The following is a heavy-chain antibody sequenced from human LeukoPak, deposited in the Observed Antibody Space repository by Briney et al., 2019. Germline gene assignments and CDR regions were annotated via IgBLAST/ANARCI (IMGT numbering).Heavy chain of an antibody. CDR2: KKYDGKEK. Sequence: PGGSLRLSCVASGFTFSASDMHWVRQSPGKGLEWVACKKYDGKEKYYPDSVKGRFTISRDNSKSTLYLQMNSLRGEDTAVYYCTKDLRPRRNYFEYWGQGTLVTVSS. V-gene: IGHV3-30*02. CDR1: GFTFSASD. CDR3: TKDLRPRRNYFEY. J-gene: IGHJ4*02.